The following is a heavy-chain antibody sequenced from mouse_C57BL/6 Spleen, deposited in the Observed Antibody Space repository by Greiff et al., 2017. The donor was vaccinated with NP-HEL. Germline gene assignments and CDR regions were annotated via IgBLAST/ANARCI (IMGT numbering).Heavy chain of an antibody. J-gene: IGHJ3*01. Sequence: VQLQQSGAELVKPGASVKLSCKASGYTFTSYWMQWVKQRPGQGLEWIGEIDPSDSYTNYNQKFKGKATLTVDTSSSTAYMQLSSLTSEDSAVYYCARGGVATEGFAYWGQGTLVTVSA. V-gene: IGHV1-50*01. CDR1: GYTFTSYW. CDR2: IDPSDSYT. D-gene: IGHD1-1*01. CDR3: ARGGVATEGFAY.